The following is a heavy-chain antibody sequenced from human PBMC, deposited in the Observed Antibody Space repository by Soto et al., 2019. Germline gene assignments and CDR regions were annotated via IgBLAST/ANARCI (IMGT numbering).Heavy chain of an antibody. Sequence: QVQLQESGPGLVKPSQTLSLTCTVSGGSISSGGYYWSWIRQHPGKGLEWIGYIYYSGSSFYNPSLKSRLTISVDTSKNQFSLKLSSVTAADPAVYYCARVEMATIGGGYYFDYWGQGTLVTVSS. D-gene: IGHD5-12*01. CDR3: ARVEMATIGGGYYFDY. CDR2: IYYSGSS. V-gene: IGHV4-31*03. CDR1: GGSISSGGYY. J-gene: IGHJ4*02.